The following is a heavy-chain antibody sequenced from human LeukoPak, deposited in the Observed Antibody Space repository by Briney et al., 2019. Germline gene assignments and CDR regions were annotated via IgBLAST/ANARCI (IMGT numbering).Heavy chain of an antibody. CDR3: ARHFCSGGDCYSYGFHI. V-gene: IGHV4-59*08. CDR1: GGSISRHY. CDR2: IYYSGST. D-gene: IGHD2-15*01. J-gene: IGHJ3*02. Sequence: SETLSLTCAVSGGSISRHYWSWFRQPPGKGLQWIVYIYYSGSTNCHASLKSRVTISVDTSQNQCSLRLSSVTAADTAVYYRARHFCSGGDCYSYGFHIWGQARMASVSS.